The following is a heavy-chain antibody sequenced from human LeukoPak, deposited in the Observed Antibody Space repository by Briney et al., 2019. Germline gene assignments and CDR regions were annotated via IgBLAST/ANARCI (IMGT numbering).Heavy chain of an antibody. CDR1: GGSISSYY. J-gene: IGHJ6*02. CDR2: IYTSAST. D-gene: IGHD3-10*02. Sequence: SETLSLTCTVSGGSISSYYWSWIRQPAGKGLEWIGRIYTSASTNYNPSLKSRVTMSVDTSKNQFSLKLSSVTAADTAVYYCAIYYYDREVMDVWGQGTTVTVSS. CDR3: AIYYYDREVMDV. V-gene: IGHV4-4*07.